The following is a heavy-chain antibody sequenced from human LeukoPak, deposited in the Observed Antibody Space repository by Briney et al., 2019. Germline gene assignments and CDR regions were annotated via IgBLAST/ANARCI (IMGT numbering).Heavy chain of an antibody. CDR3: ARGRRWAAAEIVY. CDR1: GGSFSGDY. V-gene: IGHV4-34*01. Sequence: SETLSLTGAVYGGSFSGDYWSWNRQAPGKGLEWIGVINHRGSNNYNPSLKSRVTTSEDTTKNKYSLKLISVTAADTAVYYCARGRRWAAAEIVYWGQGTLVTVSS. CDR2: INHRGSN. J-gene: IGHJ4*02. D-gene: IGHD6-13*01.